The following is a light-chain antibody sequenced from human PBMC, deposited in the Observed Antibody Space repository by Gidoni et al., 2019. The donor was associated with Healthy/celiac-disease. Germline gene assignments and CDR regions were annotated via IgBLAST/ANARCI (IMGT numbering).Light chain of an antibody. J-gene: IGKJ2*04. CDR2: WAS. CDR3: QQYYSTPRS. V-gene: IGKV4-1*01. Sequence: IVLPQSPDSLAVSLGERATINCKSSQSVLYSSNNKNYLAWYQQKPGQPPKLLIYWASTRESGVPDRFSGSGSGTDFTLTISSLQAEDVAVYYCQQYYSTPRSFGQGTKLEIK. CDR1: QSVLYSSNNKNY.